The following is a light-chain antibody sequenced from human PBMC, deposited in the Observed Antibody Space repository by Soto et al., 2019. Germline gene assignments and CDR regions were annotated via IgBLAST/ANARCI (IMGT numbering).Light chain of an antibody. V-gene: IGKV3-15*01. CDR3: QQYNDWPRT. CDR1: QSVSSSY. CDR2: GAS. J-gene: IGKJ1*01. Sequence: EIVLTQSPGTLSLSPGERATLSCRASQSVSSSYLAWYHQKPGQPPRLLVYGASTRATGIPARFSGSGSGTEFTLTINSLQSEDFAVNYCQQYNDWPRTFGQGTKVDI.